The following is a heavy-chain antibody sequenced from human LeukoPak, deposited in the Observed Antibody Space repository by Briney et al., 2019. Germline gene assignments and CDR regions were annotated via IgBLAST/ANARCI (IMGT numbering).Heavy chain of an antibody. V-gene: IGHV3-74*01. CDR2: INGDGRNI. D-gene: IGHD3-9*01. J-gene: IGHJ6*02. Sequence: GGSLRLSCAASGFTFETYWMHWVRQAPRKGLVWVSRINGDGRNINYADSVRGRFTISRDNAKNTLYLQMNTLRVEDTAVYYCTRDLMDYDVSTGLHHYYMDVWGQGTTVTVSS. CDR3: TRDLMDYDVSTGLHHYYMDV. CDR1: GFTFETYW.